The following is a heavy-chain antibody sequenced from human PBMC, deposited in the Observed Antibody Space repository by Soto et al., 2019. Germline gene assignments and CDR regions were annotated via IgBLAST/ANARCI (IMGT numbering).Heavy chain of an antibody. D-gene: IGHD4-4*01. CDR2: TYYRSTWYN. Sequence: SQTLSLTCAISGDSVSNTSAAWNWIRQSPSRGLEWLGRTYYRSTWYNDYAASMKARIIMKPDTSKNQFSLQLNSVTPDDTAVYYCAREPQSKDAYSCHFDSWGQGTLVTVSS. J-gene: IGHJ4*02. CDR3: AREPQSKDAYSCHFDS. V-gene: IGHV6-1*01. CDR1: GDSVSNTSAA.